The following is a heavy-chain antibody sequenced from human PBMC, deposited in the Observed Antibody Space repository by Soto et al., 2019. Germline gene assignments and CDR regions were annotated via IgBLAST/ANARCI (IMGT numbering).Heavy chain of an antibody. Sequence: GSLRLSCAASGFTFSNAWMSWVRQAPGKGLEWVGRIKSKIDGGTTDYAAPVKGRFTISRDDSKNTLYLQMNSLKTEDTAVYYCTTAARIAVARDYWGQGTLVTVSS. CDR3: TTAARIAVARDY. J-gene: IGHJ4*02. CDR1: GFTFSNAW. V-gene: IGHV3-15*01. D-gene: IGHD6-19*01. CDR2: IKSKIDGGTT.